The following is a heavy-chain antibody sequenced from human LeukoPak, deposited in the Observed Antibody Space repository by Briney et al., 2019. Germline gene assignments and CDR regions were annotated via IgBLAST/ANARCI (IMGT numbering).Heavy chain of an antibody. CDR2: IWYDGSNK. J-gene: IGHJ4*02. Sequence: PGGSLRLSCAASGFTFSSYGMHWVCQAPGKGLEWVAVIWYDGSNKYYADSVKGRFTISRDNSKNTLHLQMNSLRAEDTAVYYCAKDRNYGDAYFDYWGQGTLVTVSS. V-gene: IGHV3-33*06. CDR1: GFTFSSYG. CDR3: AKDRNYGDAYFDY. D-gene: IGHD4-17*01.